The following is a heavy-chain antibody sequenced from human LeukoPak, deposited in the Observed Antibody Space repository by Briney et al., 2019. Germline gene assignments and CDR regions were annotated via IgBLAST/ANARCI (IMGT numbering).Heavy chain of an antibody. CDR3: ARGSGGPAYYDFWSGYPLFDY. V-gene: IGHV4-34*01. Sequence: SETLSLTCAVYGGSFSGYYWSWIRQPPGKGLEWIGEINHSGSTNYNPSLKSRVTISVDTSKNQFSLKLSSVTAADTAVYYCARGSGGPAYYDFWSGYPLFDYWGQGTLVTVSS. CDR2: INHSGST. D-gene: IGHD3-3*01. J-gene: IGHJ4*02. CDR1: GGSFSGYY.